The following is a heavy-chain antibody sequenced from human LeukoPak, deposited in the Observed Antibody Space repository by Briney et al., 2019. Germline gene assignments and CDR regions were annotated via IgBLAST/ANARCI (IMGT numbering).Heavy chain of an antibody. D-gene: IGHD3-9*01. CDR3: AGSPLDWLESWSDY. V-gene: IGHV4-59*01. CDR2: IYYSGST. J-gene: IGHJ4*02. CDR1: GGSISSYY. Sequence: SETLSLTCAVYGGSISSYYWSWIRQPPGKGLEWIGYIYYSGSTNYNPSLKSRVTISVDTSKNQFSLKLSSVTAADTAVYYCAGSPLDWLESWSDYWGQGTLVTVSS.